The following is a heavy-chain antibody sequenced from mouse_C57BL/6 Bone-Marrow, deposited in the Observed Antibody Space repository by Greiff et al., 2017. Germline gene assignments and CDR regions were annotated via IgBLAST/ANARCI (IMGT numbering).Heavy chain of an antibody. Sequence: EVMLVESGGGLVQPKGSLKLSCAASGFTFNTYAIHWARRAPGKGLKWVAGIRSKSSNYATYYADSVKDRFTISRDDSQSMLYLQMNNLKTEDTAMYYCVLPRLRYFPSMDYWGQGTSVTVSS. D-gene: IGHD1-1*01. CDR1: GFTFNTYA. V-gene: IGHV10-3*01. CDR3: VLPRLRYFPSMDY. J-gene: IGHJ4*01. CDR2: IRSKSSNYAT.